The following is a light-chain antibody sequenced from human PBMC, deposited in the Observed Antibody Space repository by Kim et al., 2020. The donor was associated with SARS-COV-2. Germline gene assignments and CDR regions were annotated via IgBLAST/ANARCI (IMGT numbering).Light chain of an antibody. V-gene: IGKV3-20*01. CDR1: QSVSSSY. CDR2: GAS. Sequence: LSPGERATLSCRASQSVSSSYLAWYQQKPGQAPRLLIYGASSRATGIPDSFSGSGSGTDFTLTISRLEPEDFAVYYCQQYGNSPYTFGQGTKLEI. CDR3: QQYGNSPYT. J-gene: IGKJ2*01.